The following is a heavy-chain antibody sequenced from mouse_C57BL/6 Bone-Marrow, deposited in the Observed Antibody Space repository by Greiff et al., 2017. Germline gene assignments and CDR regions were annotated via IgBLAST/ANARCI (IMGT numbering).Heavy chain of an antibody. V-gene: IGHV1-72*01. J-gene: IGHJ1*03. CDR2: IDPNSGGT. CDR1: GYTFTSYW. D-gene: IGHD1-1*01. Sequence: QVQLQQPGAELVKPGASVKLSCKASGYTFTSYWMHWVKQRPGRGLEWIGRIDPNSGGTKYNEKFKSKATLTVDKPSSTAYMQLSSLTSEDSAVYYCARVITTVVATDWYFDVWGTGTTVTVSS. CDR3: ARVITTVVATDWYFDV.